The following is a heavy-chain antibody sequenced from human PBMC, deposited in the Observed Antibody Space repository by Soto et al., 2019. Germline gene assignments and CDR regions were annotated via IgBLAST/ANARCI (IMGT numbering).Heavy chain of an antibody. J-gene: IGHJ5*02. CDR3: ARGIAAAGTGWFDP. Sequence: LSLTCTVSGGSISSGDYYWSWIRQPPGKGLEWIGYIYYSGSTYYNPSLKSRVTISVDTSKNQFSLKLSSVTAADTAVYYCARGIAAAGTGWFDPWGQGTLVTVSS. V-gene: IGHV4-30-4*01. CDR2: IYYSGST. D-gene: IGHD6-13*01. CDR1: GGSISSGDYY.